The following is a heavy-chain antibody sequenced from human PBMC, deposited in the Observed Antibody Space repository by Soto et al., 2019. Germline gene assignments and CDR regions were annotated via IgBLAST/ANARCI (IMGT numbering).Heavy chain of an antibody. J-gene: IGHJ6*02. CDR1: GVTFSSYS. V-gene: IGHV3-48*01. CDR2: ISSSSSTI. Sequence: GSLRLSCAASGVTFSSYSMNWVRQAPGKGLEWVSYISSSSSTIYYADSVKGRFTISRDNAKNSLSLQMNSLRAEDTAVYYCAKDATEYYYGMDVWGQGTTVTVSS. CDR3: AKDATEYYYGMDV. D-gene: IGHD1-1*01.